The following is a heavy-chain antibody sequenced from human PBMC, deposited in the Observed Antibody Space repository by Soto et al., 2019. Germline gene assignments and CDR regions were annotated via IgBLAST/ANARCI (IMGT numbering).Heavy chain of an antibody. V-gene: IGHV3-30*18. D-gene: IGHD2-8*02. Sequence: VQLVESGGGVVQPGGSLRLSCAASGFIFSTYGMHWVRQAPGRGLEWVTFLSYDGSNKYYADSVRGRFTISRDNSKGTLYLQMNSLTAEDTAFYFCANAYCTGCKCFPADYWGQGALVTVSS. CDR2: LSYDGSNK. J-gene: IGHJ4*02. CDR3: ANAYCTGCKCFPADY. CDR1: GFIFSTYG.